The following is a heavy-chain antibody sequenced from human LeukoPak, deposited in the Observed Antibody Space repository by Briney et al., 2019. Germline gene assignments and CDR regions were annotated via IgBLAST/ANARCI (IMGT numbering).Heavy chain of an antibody. Sequence: SETLSLTCTVSGYSISSDYYWGWIRQPPGRGLEWIGTIYHSGSTYYNPSLKSRVTISVDTSKNQFSLKLSSVTAADTAVYYCARYDVWGTYRAFDYWGQGTLVTVSS. D-gene: IGHD3-16*02. J-gene: IGHJ4*02. V-gene: IGHV4-38-2*02. CDR2: IYHSGST. CDR1: GYSISSDYY. CDR3: ARYDVWGTYRAFDY.